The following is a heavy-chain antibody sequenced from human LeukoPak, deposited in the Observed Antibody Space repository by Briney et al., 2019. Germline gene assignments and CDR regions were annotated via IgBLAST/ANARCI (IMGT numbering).Heavy chain of an antibody. CDR1: GFTFSNYA. D-gene: IGHD2-15*01. CDR2: ISDSGGST. Sequence: GGSLRLSCAASGFTFSNYAMSWVRQAPGKGLEWVSSISDSGGSTYYADSVKGWFTISRDNSKNTLYLQMNSLRAEDTAVYYCARGIVVVVADISNWFDPWGQGTLVTVSS. CDR3: ARGIVVVVADISNWFDP. J-gene: IGHJ5*02. V-gene: IGHV3-23*01.